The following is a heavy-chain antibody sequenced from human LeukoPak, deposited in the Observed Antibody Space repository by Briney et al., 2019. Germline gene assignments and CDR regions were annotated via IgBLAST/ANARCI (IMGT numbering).Heavy chain of an antibody. Sequence: GGSLRLSCAASGFTVSSNYMSWVRQAPGKGLEQVSVIYSGGDRYYADSVKGRFTISRDNSKNTLYLQMNSLRAEDTAVYYCAKFYDILTGYFDYWGQGTLVTVSS. V-gene: IGHV3-53*01. CDR2: IYSGGDR. J-gene: IGHJ4*02. CDR3: AKFYDILTGYFDY. D-gene: IGHD3-9*01. CDR1: GFTVSSNY.